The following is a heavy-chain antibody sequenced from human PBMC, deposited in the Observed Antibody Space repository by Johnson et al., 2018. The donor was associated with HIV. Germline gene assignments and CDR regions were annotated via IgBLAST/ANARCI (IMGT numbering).Heavy chain of an antibody. Sequence: VQLVESGGGLVQPGGSLRLSCAASGFTFSSYAMSWVRQAPGKGLEWVAVISYDGSNKYYADSVKGRFTISRDNSKNTLYLQMNSLRAEDTAVFYCGMSGVEDAAFDIWGQGKMVTVSS. D-gene: IGHD7-27*01. V-gene: IGHV3-30-3*01. CDR2: ISYDGSNK. CDR3: GMSGVEDAAFDI. J-gene: IGHJ3*02. CDR1: GFTFSSYA.